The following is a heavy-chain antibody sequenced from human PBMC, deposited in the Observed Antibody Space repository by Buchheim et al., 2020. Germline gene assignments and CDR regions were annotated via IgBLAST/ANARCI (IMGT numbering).Heavy chain of an antibody. CDR1: GFTFSSYG. D-gene: IGHD5-24*01. V-gene: IGHV3-30*18. J-gene: IGHJ4*02. CDR3: AKDQGSSGRWLQLAASFDY. Sequence: QVQLVESGGGVVQPGRSLRLSCAASGFTFSSYGMHWVRQAPGKGLEWVAVISYDETNKYYADSVKGRFTISRDDSKDTLYLQMNGLRAEDTAVYYCAKDQGSSGRWLQLAASFDYWGQGTL. CDR2: ISYDETNK.